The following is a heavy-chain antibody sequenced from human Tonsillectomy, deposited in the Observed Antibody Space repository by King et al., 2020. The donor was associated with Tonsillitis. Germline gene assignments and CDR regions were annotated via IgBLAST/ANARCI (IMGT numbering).Heavy chain of an antibody. Sequence: VQLVESGGGLVKPGGSLRLSCAASGFTFSSYSMNWVRQAPGKGLEWVSFITSSSNYIYYADSVKGRFTISRDNAKNSLYLQMNSLRAEDTAVYYCARGSVVQRTSDYWGQGTLVTVSS. CDR1: GFTFSSYS. J-gene: IGHJ4*02. CDR2: ITSSSNYI. D-gene: IGHD1-1*01. V-gene: IGHV3-21*01. CDR3: ARGSVVQRTSDY.